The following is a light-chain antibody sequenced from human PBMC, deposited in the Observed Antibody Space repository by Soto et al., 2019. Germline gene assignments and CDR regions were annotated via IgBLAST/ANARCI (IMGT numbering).Light chain of an antibody. CDR1: QSVSSF. CDR2: DAS. J-gene: IGKJ2*01. V-gene: IGKV3-11*01. Sequence: EIVLTQSPATLSLSPGEGATLSCRASQSVSSFLAWYQQKPGQAPRLLIYDASNRATGIPARFSGSGSGTDFTLTISSLEPEDFAVYYCQHRSNWPHTFGQGTKLEIK. CDR3: QHRSNWPHT.